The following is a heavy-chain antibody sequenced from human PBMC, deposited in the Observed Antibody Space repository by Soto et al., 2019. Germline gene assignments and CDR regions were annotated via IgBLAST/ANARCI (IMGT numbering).Heavy chain of an antibody. D-gene: IGHD2-21*01. CDR2: IYSGCNT. V-gene: IGHV3-53*01. J-gene: IGHJ4*02. Sequence: GSLRLTCTASGFTVSSEYFNWDRQPPRKGLERVSGIYSGCNTYYADSVKGRFTISRDTSKNTMYLQMNSLSADDTATHYCSHAGVCRVCDSWGQGPLVTVPS. CDR3: SHAGVCRVCDS. CDR1: GFTVSSEY.